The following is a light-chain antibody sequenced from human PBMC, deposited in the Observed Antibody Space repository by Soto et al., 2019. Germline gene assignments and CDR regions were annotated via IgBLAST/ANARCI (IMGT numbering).Light chain of an antibody. CDR1: SSNIGSNY. CDR2: SYN. CDR3: AAWDDSLSGYV. V-gene: IGLV1-47*02. J-gene: IGLJ1*01. Sequence: QSVLTQPPSASGTPGQRVTISCSGSSSNIGSNYVYWYQQLPGTAPRLLIYSYNERPSGVPDRFSGSKSGTSASLAISGLRSEDEADYYCAAWDDSLSGYVFGTGTKVTVL.